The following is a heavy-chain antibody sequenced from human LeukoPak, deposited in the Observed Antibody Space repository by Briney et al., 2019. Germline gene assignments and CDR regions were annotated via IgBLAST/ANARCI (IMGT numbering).Heavy chain of an antibody. J-gene: IGHJ4*02. Sequence: ASVKVSCKASGYTFTGYYIHWVRQAPGQGLEWMGWINPNSGDTSYAQKFQGRVTMTRDTSINTAYMELSRLRSDDTAVFYCARDRSFQAVTTSDYWGQGTLVTVSS. V-gene: IGHV1-2*02. CDR2: INPNSGDT. D-gene: IGHD4-17*01. CDR3: ARDRSFQAVTTSDY. CDR1: GYTFTGYY.